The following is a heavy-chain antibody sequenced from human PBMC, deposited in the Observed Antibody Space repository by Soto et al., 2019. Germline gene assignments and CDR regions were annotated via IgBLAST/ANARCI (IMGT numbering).Heavy chain of an antibody. V-gene: IGHV1-3*01. Sequence: QVHLVQSGAEVRKPGASVKVSCKASGYTFSSYAMHWVRQAPGQRLEWMGWINAGYGNTKSSQKFQDRVTISRDTSESTAYMELTSLRSEDKAVYYCARDTGDGTFDFWGQGTLVTVSS. CDR1: GYTFSSYA. D-gene: IGHD7-27*01. CDR3: ARDTGDGTFDF. J-gene: IGHJ4*02. CDR2: INAGYGNT.